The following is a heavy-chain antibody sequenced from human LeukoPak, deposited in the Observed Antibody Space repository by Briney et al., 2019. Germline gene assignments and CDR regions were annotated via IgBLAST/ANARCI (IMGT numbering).Heavy chain of an antibody. CDR1: GFDFQNHV. Sequence: GGSLRLSCAASGFDFQNHVIHWVRQVPGKGLEWVAVISHHVNVKFYADSVKGRLTISRNNSAKTVYLQMNSLRPDDAAVYYCVREGYYESGSSPTFYFDFWGQGTVVTVSS. J-gene: IGHJ4*02. CDR3: VREGYYESGSSPTFYFDF. V-gene: IGHV3-30-3*01. CDR2: ISHHVNVK. D-gene: IGHD3-10*01.